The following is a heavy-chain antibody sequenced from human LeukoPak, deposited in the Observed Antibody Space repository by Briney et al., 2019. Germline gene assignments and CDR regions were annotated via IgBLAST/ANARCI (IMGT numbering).Heavy chain of an antibody. J-gene: IGHJ4*02. Sequence: SETLSLTCTVPGGSISSGGYYWSWIRQHPGKGLEWIGYIYYSGSTYYNPSLKSRVTISVDTSKNQFSLKLSSVTAADTAVYYCARADCSGGSCYTFDYWGQGTLVTVSS. D-gene: IGHD2-15*01. CDR3: ARADCSGGSCYTFDY. CDR1: GGSISSGGYY. CDR2: IYYSGST. V-gene: IGHV4-31*03.